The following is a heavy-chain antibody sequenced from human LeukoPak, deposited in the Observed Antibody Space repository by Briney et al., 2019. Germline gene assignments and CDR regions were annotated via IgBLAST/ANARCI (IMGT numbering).Heavy chain of an antibody. Sequence: ASVKVSCKASGYTFTGYYMHWVRQAPGQGLEWMGWINPNSGGTNYAQKFQGRVTMTRDTSISTAYMELNRLRSDDTAVYYCATTRYCSGGSCSPAHWGQGTLVTVSS. CDR3: ATTRYCSGGSCSPAH. J-gene: IGHJ4*02. CDR2: INPNSGGT. D-gene: IGHD2-15*01. CDR1: GYTFTGYY. V-gene: IGHV1-2*02.